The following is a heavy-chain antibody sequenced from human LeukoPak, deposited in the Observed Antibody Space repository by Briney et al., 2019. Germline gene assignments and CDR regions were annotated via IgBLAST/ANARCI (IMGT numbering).Heavy chain of an antibody. Sequence: GALVKVSCKASGYTFTGYYMHWVRQAPGQGLEWMGRINPNSGGTNYAQKFQGRVTMTRDTSISTAYMELSRLRSDDTAVYYCARAHDDILTGYYPNYFDYWGQGTLVTVSS. D-gene: IGHD3-9*01. V-gene: IGHV1-2*06. CDR1: GYTFTGYY. J-gene: IGHJ4*02. CDR2: INPNSGGT. CDR3: ARAHDDILTGYYPNYFDY.